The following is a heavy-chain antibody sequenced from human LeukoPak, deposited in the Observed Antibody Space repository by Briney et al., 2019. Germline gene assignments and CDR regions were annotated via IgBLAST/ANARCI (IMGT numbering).Heavy chain of an antibody. V-gene: IGHV3-33*01. Sequence: GGSLRLSCAASGFTFSTYDMHWVRQAPGKGLEWVAVIWYDGSNKYYADSVKGRFTVSRDNSKNTLYLQMNSLRAEDTAVYYCARPSGSYWYFDLWGRGTLVTVSS. CDR1: GFTFSTYD. J-gene: IGHJ2*01. CDR3: ARPSGSYWYFDL. D-gene: IGHD1-26*01. CDR2: IWYDGSNK.